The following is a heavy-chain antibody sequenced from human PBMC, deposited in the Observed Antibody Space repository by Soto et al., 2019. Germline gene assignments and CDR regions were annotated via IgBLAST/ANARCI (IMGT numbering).Heavy chain of an antibody. CDR1: GYTFTGYY. D-gene: IGHD3-3*01. CDR2: INPNSGGT. CDR3: SRSYDFWSGYLDYYYYGMDV. J-gene: IGHJ6*02. Sequence: ASVKVSCKASGYTFTGYYMHWVRQAPGQGLEWMGWINPNSGGTNYAQKFQGWVTMTRDTSISTAYMELSRLRSDDTAVYYFSRSYDFWSGYLDYYYYGMDVWGQGTTVTVSS. V-gene: IGHV1-2*04.